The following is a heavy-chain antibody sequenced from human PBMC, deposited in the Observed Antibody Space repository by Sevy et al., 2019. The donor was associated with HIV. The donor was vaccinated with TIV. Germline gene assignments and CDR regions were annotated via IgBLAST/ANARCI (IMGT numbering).Heavy chain of an antibody. CDR2: ISGSGGDT. D-gene: IGHD3-16*02. CDR1: AFTFKSYA. V-gene: IGHV3-23*01. Sequence: GGSLRLSCAASAFTFKSYAMTWVRQAPGKGLEWISSISGSGGDTKYADSVKGRFTISRDNSKNTLYLQMNSRRAEDTAVYYCAKDQGDYIWGTYRHWGQGTLVTVSS. CDR3: AKDQGDYIWGTYRH. J-gene: IGHJ4*02.